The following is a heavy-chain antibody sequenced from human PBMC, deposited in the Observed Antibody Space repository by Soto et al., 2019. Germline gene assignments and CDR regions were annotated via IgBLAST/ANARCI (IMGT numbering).Heavy chain of an antibody. J-gene: IGHJ3*02. CDR3: ARKVDPDDAFDI. D-gene: IGHD2-15*01. CDR2: INPSGGST. V-gene: IGHV1-46*01. Sequence: QVQLVQSGAEVKKPGASVKVSCKASGYTFTSYYMHWVRQAPGQGLEWMGIINPSGGSTSYAQKFQGGVTMTRDTSTSTVYRELSSLRSEDTAVYYCARKVDPDDAFDIWGQGTMVTVSS. CDR1: GYTFTSYY.